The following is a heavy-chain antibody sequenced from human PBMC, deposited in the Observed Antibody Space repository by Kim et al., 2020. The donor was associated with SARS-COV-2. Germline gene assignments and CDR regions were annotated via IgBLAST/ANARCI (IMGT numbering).Heavy chain of an antibody. Sequence: SETLSLTCTVSGGSISSYYWSWIRQPPGKGLEWIGYIYYSGSTNYNPSLKSRVTISVDTSKNQFSLKLSSVTAADTAVYYCARDSRGSWGSWFDPWGQGTLVTVSS. CDR1: GGSISSYY. CDR2: IYYSGST. V-gene: IGHV4-59*01. D-gene: IGHD1-26*01. J-gene: IGHJ5*02. CDR3: ARDSRGSWGSWFDP.